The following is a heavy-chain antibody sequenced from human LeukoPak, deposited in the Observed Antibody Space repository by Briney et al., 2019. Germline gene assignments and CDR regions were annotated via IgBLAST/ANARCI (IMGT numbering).Heavy chain of an antibody. Sequence: GGSLRLSCAASGFTFSNSWMSWVRQAPGKGLEWVANIKQDGSEKYYVDSVKGRFTISRDNAKNSLYLQMNSLRAEDTAVYYCARDQSIAVAADDAFDIWGQGTMVTVSS. CDR3: ARDQSIAVAADDAFDI. J-gene: IGHJ3*02. CDR2: IKQDGSEK. V-gene: IGHV3-7*01. D-gene: IGHD6-19*01. CDR1: GFTFSNSW.